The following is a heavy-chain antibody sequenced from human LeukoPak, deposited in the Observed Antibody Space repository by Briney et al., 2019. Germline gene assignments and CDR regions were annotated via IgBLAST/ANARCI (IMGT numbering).Heavy chain of an antibody. CDR2: IIPIFGTA. Sequence: SVKVSCKASGGTFSSYAISWVRQAPGQGLEWMGGIIPIFGTANYAQKFQGRVTITTDESTSTAYMELSSLRSEDTAVYYCARGPLFGVGNNWFDPWGQGTLVTVSS. CDR1: GGTFSSYA. CDR3: ARGPLFGVGNNWFDP. D-gene: IGHD3-3*01. J-gene: IGHJ5*02. V-gene: IGHV1-69*05.